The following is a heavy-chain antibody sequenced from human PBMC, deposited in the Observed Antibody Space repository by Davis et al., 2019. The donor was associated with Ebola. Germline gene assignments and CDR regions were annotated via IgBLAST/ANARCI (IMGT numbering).Heavy chain of an antibody. CDR3: ARDYSGSVDY. Sequence: SRAASGFTFSSYSMNWARQAPGKGLEWVSSISSSRSYIYYADSVKGRFTISRDNAKNSLYLQMNSLRAEDTAVYYCARDYSGSVDYWGQETLVTVSS. D-gene: IGHD1-26*01. J-gene: IGHJ4*02. CDR1: GFTFSSYS. CDR2: ISSSRSYI. V-gene: IGHV3-21*01.